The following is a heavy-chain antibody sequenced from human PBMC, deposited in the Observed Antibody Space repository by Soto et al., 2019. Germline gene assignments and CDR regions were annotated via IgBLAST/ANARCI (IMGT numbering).Heavy chain of an antibody. Sequence: GGSLRLSCAASGFTFSSYGMHWVRQAPGKGLEWVAVIWYDVSNKYYADSVKGRFTISRDNSKNTLYLQMNSLRAEDTAVYYCARDIAHYYDSSGYFDYWGQGTPVTAS. D-gene: IGHD3-22*01. CDR2: IWYDVSNK. J-gene: IGHJ4*02. V-gene: IGHV3-33*01. CDR3: ARDIAHYYDSSGYFDY. CDR1: GFTFSSYG.